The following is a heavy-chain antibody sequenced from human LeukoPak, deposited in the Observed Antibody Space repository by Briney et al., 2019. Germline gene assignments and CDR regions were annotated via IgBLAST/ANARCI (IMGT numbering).Heavy chain of an antibody. CDR2: ISSSSSYI. Sequence: PGGSLRLSCAASGFTFSSYSMNWVRQAPGKGLEWVSSISSSSSYIYYADSVKGRFTISRDNAKNSLYLQMNSLRAEDTAVYYCARGGEFWCSGGSCYRFDYWGQGTLVTVSS. V-gene: IGHV3-21*01. CDR1: GFTFSSYS. D-gene: IGHD2-15*01. J-gene: IGHJ4*02. CDR3: ARGGEFWCSGGSCYRFDY.